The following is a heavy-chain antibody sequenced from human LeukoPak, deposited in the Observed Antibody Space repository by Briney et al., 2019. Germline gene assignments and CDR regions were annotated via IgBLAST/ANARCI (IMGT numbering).Heavy chain of an antibody. CDR1: GFTFSSYW. V-gene: IGHV3-7*01. CDR2: IKQDGSEK. CDR3: AKLVGVLGDYGPTSDQNYYYYYYMDV. J-gene: IGHJ6*03. Sequence: GGSLRLSCAASGFTFSSYWMSWVRQAPGKGLEWVANIKQDGSEKYYVDSGKGRFTISRGNSKNTLYLQMNSLRAEDTAVYYCAKLVGVLGDYGPTSDQNYYYYYYMDVWGKGTTVTISS. D-gene: IGHD4-17*01.